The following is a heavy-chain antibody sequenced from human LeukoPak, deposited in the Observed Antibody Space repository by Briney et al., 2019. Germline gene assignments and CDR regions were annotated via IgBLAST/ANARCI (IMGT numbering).Heavy chain of an antibody. Sequence: ASVKVSCKASGYTFTSYGISWVRQAPGQGLEWMGWISAYNGNTNYAQKLQGRVTMTTDISTSTAYMELRSLRSDDTAVYYCARDNARQWLVRRRANWFDPWGQGTLVTVSS. V-gene: IGHV1-18*01. CDR2: ISAYNGNT. D-gene: IGHD6-19*01. J-gene: IGHJ5*02. CDR1: GYTFTSYG. CDR3: ARDNARQWLVRRRANWFDP.